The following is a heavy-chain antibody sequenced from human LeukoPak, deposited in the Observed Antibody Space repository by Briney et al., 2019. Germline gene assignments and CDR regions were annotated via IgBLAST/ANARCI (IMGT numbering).Heavy chain of an antibody. CDR1: GFTFSSYS. Sequence: GGSLRLSCAASGFTFSSYSMNWVRQAPGKGLEWVSSISSSSSYMYYADSVKGRFTISRDNAKNSLYLQMNSLRAEDTAVYYCARDEEQQLVFDYWGQGTLVTVSS. V-gene: IGHV3-21*01. CDR3: ARDEEQQLVFDY. D-gene: IGHD6-13*01. J-gene: IGHJ4*02. CDR2: ISSSSSYM.